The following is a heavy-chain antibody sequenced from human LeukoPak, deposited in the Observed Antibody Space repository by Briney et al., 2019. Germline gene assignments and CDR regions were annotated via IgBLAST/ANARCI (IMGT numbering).Heavy chain of an antibody. CDR1: GGSISTYY. D-gene: IGHD3-22*01. V-gene: IGHV4-59*12. CDR2: SHYSGST. CDR3: ARAPRGESDAASGFYGVDV. Sequence: SETLSLTCTVSGGSISTYYWTWIRQPPGKGLEWIGYSHYSGSTNYNPSLKSRVTISVDTSTNQLSPKLNSVTAADTAVYYCARAPRGESDAASGFYGVDVWGQGTTVIVSS. J-gene: IGHJ6*02.